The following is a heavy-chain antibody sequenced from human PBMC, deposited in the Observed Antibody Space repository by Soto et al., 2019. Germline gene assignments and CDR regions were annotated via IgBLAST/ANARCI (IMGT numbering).Heavy chain of an antibody. Sequence: PGGSLRLSCAASGFTFSSYAMSWVRQAPGEGLEWVSAISGSGGSTDYADSVRGRFTISRDNVNDTLYLQMNNLRAEDSGLYYCTRGPRPISTGTGAYWGQGTQVTVSS. CDR2: ISGSGGST. CDR1: GFTFSSYA. CDR3: TRGPRPISTGTGAY. J-gene: IGHJ4*02. D-gene: IGHD3-10*01. V-gene: IGHV3-23*01.